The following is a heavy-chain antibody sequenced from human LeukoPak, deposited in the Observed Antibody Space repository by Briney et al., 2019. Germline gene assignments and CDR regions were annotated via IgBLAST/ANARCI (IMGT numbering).Heavy chain of an antibody. V-gene: IGHV4-59*01. CDR3: ARECYDVLTGENDWFDP. Sequence: SETLSLTCTISGASISTCYWNWIRRSPEKGLEWIGYIHITGNTRYNPSLKSRVAISIDTPNNHFSLKLSSVTPADTAVYYCARECYDVLTGENDWFDPWGQGTLVTVSS. J-gene: IGHJ5*02. CDR1: GASISTCY. D-gene: IGHD3-9*01. CDR2: IHITGNT.